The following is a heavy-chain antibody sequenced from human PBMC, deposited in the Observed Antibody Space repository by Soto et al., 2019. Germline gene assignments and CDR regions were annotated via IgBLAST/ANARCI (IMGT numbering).Heavy chain of an antibody. D-gene: IGHD2-15*01. V-gene: IGHV1-3*01. CDR3: ARLGFCGGRPCYPLDI. CDR1: EYRFTSQT. Sequence: QVQFVQSGTEVKKPGASVKVSCKASEYRFTSQTIHWVRQAPGQRLEWMGCIIAGSGNTKYSEKFQDRLTMTRDTAPTTSFMDSISLRSEASAVYYCARLGFCGGRPCYPLDIWGRGTMFLFSS. J-gene: IGHJ3*02. CDR2: IIAGSGNT.